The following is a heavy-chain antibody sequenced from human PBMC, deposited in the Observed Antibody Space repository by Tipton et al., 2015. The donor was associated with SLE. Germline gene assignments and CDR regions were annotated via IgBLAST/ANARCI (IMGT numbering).Heavy chain of an antibody. D-gene: IGHD4/OR15-4a*01. Sequence: TLSLTCAVYRGSFSGYYWSWIRRPPGKGLEWIGETTHSGKTNYNPSLKSRVTISADTSKNQFSLKLTSVTIADTAAYYCTRGGRGDGANPFDPWGQGTLVTVSS. V-gene: IGHV4-34*01. CDR3: TRGGRGDGANPFDP. J-gene: IGHJ5*02. CDR1: RGSFSGYY. CDR2: TTHSGKT.